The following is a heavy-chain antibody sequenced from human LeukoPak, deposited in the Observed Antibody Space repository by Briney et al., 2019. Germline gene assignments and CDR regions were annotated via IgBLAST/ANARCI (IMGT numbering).Heavy chain of an antibody. J-gene: IGHJ4*02. Sequence: GGSLRLSCAASGFTFSSYSMNWDRQAPGKGLELVSHISPRSGIKSYADSVKGRFTISRDNAKNSLFLQMNSLRDEDTAVYYCARDHDWAFDYWGQGALVTVSS. CDR3: ARDHDWAFDY. V-gene: IGHV3-48*02. CDR2: ISPRSGIK. D-gene: IGHD3-9*01. CDR1: GFTFSSYS.